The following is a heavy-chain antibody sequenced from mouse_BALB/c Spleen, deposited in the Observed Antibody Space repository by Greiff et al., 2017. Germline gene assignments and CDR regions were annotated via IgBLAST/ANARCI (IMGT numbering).Heavy chain of an antibody. D-gene: IGHD2-1*01. V-gene: IGHV14-3*02. Sequence: VQLKESGAELVKPGASVKLSCTASGFNIKDTYMHWVKQRPEQGLEWIGRIDPANGNTKYDPKFQGKATITADTSSNTAYLQLSSLTSEDTAVYYCARGYGNAWFAYWGQGTLVTVSA. CDR1: GFNIKDTY. CDR2: IDPANGNT. CDR3: ARGYGNAWFAY. J-gene: IGHJ3*01.